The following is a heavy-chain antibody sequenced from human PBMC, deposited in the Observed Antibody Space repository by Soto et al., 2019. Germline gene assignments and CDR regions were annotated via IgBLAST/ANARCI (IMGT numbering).Heavy chain of an antibody. CDR2: IIPIFGTT. CDR1: GGSFTYT. Sequence: QMHLVQSGAEVKEPGSSVKVSCKASGGSFTYTLSWVRQAPGQGLEWMGGIIPIFGTTNYAQKFQGRLTITAAESTKPAYMELTNLRSDDTAVYYCARLHSHGTFGMDVWGQGTTVSVSS. J-gene: IGHJ6*02. D-gene: IGHD5-18*01. CDR3: ARLHSHGTFGMDV. V-gene: IGHV1-69*01.